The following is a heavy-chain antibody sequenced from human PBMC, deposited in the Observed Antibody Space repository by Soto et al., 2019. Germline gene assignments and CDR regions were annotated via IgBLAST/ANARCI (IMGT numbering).Heavy chain of an antibody. CDR3: GKDPNGDYFGAFDF. V-gene: IGHV3-23*01. J-gene: IGHJ3*01. Sequence: EVQMLESGGGLVQPGGSLRLSCAASGFTFSSYALIWVRQAPGKGLEWVSSITGSGDYTRYTDSVKGRFTITRDNAKNTLFLQMKSLRADDTAIYYCGKDPNGDYFGAFDFWGQGTMVTVSS. CDR2: ITGSGDYT. D-gene: IGHD4-17*01. CDR1: GFTFSSYA.